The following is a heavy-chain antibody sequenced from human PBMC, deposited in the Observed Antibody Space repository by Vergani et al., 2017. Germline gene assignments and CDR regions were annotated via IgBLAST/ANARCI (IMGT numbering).Heavy chain of an antibody. CDR1: GFTVSSNY. J-gene: IGHJ4*02. V-gene: IGHV3-53*01. CDR3: ARVWLGPHFDY. CDR2: IYSGGTT. D-gene: IGHD6-19*01. Sequence: EVQLVESGGGLIQPGGSLRLSCAASGFTVSSNYMSWVRQAPGKGLEWVSVIYSGGTTYYADSVKGRFTISRDNSKNTLYLQMNSLRAEDTAVYYCARVWLGPHFDYWGQGTLVTVSS.